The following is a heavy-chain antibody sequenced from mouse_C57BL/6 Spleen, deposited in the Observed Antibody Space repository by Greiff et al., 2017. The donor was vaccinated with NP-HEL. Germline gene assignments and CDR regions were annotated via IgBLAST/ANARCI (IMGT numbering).Heavy chain of an antibody. CDR1: GYTFTSYW. CDR3: ARSEYYGSSSSVDY. D-gene: IGHD1-1*01. J-gene: IGHJ2*01. Sequence: QVQLQQPGAELVRPGTSVKLSCKASGYTFTSYWMHWVKQRPGQGLEWIGVIDPSDSYTNYNQKFKGKATLTVDTSSSTAYMQLSSRTSEDSAVYYCARSEYYGSSSSVDYWGQGTTLTVSS. V-gene: IGHV1-59*01. CDR2: IDPSDSYT.